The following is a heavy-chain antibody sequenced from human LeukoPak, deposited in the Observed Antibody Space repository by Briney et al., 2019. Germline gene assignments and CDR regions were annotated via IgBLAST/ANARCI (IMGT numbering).Heavy chain of an antibody. Sequence: ASVKVSCKASGYTFTSYDINWVRQATGLGLEWMGWMSPNSGNTGYAQKFQGRVTMTRNTSISTAYMELSSLRSEDTAVYYCARGRSCTNGVCYGDFDSWGQGTLVTVSS. V-gene: IGHV1-8*01. CDR2: MSPNSGNT. J-gene: IGHJ4*02. CDR1: GYTFTSYD. D-gene: IGHD2-8*01. CDR3: ARGRSCTNGVCYGDFDS.